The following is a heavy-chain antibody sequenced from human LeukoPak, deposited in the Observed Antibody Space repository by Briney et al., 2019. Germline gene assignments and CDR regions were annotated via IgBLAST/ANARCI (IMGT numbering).Heavy chain of an antibody. CDR3: VRQFAS. Sequence: LSLTCTVSGGSISSSSYYWGWIRQPPGKGLEWVAYVSGSGSTVYYAGSVKGRFTVSRDNGKSSLYLQMNSLRVEDTALYYCVRQFASWGQGTLVTVSS. J-gene: IGHJ4*02. CDR1: GGSISSSSYY. V-gene: IGHV3-11*01. CDR2: VSGSGSTV.